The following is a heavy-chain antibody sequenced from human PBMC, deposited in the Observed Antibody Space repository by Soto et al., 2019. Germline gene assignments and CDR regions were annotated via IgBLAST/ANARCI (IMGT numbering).Heavy chain of an antibody. J-gene: IGHJ6*03. D-gene: IGHD5-12*01. CDR2: IYYSGST. CDR1: GGSISSYY. Sequence: ASETLSLTCTVSGGSISSYYWSWIRQPPGKGLEWIGYIYYSGSTNYNPSLKSRVTISVDTSKNQFSLKLSSVTAADTAVYYCARRRRDSGYDSGYYYYYMAVWGKGTTVTVSS. V-gene: IGHV4-59*08. CDR3: ARRRRDSGYDSGYYYYYMAV.